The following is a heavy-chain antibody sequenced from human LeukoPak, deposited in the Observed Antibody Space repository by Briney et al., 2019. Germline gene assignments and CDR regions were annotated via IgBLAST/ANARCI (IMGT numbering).Heavy chain of an antibody. Sequence: SETLSLTCTVSGGSISSGSYYWSWIRQPAGKGLEWIGRIYTSGSTNYNPSLKSRVTISVDTSKNQFSLKLSSVTAADTAVYNCAREERVTHDFWSGLIDYWGQGTLVTVSS. D-gene: IGHD3-3*01. CDR2: IYTSGST. CDR1: GGSISSGSYY. CDR3: AREERVTHDFWSGLIDY. V-gene: IGHV4-61*02. J-gene: IGHJ4*02.